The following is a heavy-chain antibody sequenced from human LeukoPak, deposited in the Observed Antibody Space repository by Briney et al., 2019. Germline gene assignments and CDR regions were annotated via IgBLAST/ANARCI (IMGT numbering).Heavy chain of an antibody. CDR2: ISSSSSYT. D-gene: IGHD1-20*01. V-gene: IGHV3-21*01. CDR1: GFTFSSNS. CDR3: ARNLYNWNYYAMDV. J-gene: IGHJ6*02. Sequence: GGSLRLSCAASGFTFSSNSLNWVRQAPGKGLQWVSSISSSSSYTYYADSVKGRFTISRDNAKNSLYLQMNSLRAEDTAVYYCARNLYNWNYYAMDVWGQGTTVTVSS.